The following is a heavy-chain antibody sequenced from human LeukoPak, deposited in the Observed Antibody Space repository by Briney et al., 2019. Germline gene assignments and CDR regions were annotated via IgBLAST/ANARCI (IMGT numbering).Heavy chain of an antibody. D-gene: IGHD5-18*01. CDR1: GGSISSYY. Sequence: SETLSLTCTVSGGSISSYYWSWIRQPPGKGLEWIGYISYSGSTNYNPSLKSRVTVSVDTSKNQFSLKLSSVTAADTAVYYCARGQLAGRGYSYGYPPFDYWGQGTLVTVSS. J-gene: IGHJ4*02. V-gene: IGHV4-59*01. CDR2: ISYSGST. CDR3: ARGQLAGRGYSYGYPPFDY.